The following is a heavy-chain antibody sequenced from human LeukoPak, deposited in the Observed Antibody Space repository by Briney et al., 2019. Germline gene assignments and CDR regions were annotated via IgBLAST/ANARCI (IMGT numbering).Heavy chain of an antibody. CDR2: ISGSGGST. CDR1: GFTFSSYA. Sequence: GALRLSCAASGFTFSSYAMSWVRQAPGKGLEWVSAISGSGGSTYYADSVKGRFTISRDNSKNTLYLQMNSLRAEDTAVYYCAKDRAITTIVVVMRGPFDYWGQGTLVTVSS. V-gene: IGHV3-23*01. CDR3: AKDRAITTIVVVMRGPFDY. J-gene: IGHJ4*02. D-gene: IGHD3-22*01.